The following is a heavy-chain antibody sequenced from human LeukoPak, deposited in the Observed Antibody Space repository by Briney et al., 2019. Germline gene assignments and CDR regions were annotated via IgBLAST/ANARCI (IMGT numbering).Heavy chain of an antibody. J-gene: IGHJ4*02. D-gene: IGHD2-2*01. CDR1: GGSISSGGYY. Sequence: SQTLSLTCTVSGGSISSGGYYRSWIRQHPGKGLEWIGYIYYSGSTYYNPSLKSRVTISGDTSKNQFSLKLSSVTAADTAVYYCARAESSTIFFDYWGQGTLATVSS. CDR3: ARAESSTIFFDY. CDR2: IYYSGST. V-gene: IGHV4-31*03.